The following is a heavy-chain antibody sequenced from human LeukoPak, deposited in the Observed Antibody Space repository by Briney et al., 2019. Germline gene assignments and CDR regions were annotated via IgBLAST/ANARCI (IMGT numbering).Heavy chain of an antibody. CDR1: GFTFSSYW. D-gene: IGHD3-3*01. Sequence: GGSLKLSCAASGFTFSSYWMHWVRQGPGKGLVWVSRISSDGASTRYEDSVKGRFTISRDNSKNTLYLQMNSLRAEDTAIYYCARDERLLSFLKWGQGTLVTVSS. J-gene: IGHJ4*02. CDR3: ARDERLLSFLK. V-gene: IGHV3-74*01. CDR2: ISSDGAST.